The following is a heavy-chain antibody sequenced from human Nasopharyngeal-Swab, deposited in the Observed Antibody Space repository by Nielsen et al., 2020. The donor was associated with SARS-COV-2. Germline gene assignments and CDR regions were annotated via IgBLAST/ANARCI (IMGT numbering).Heavy chain of an antibody. CDR1: GFSLTTSGMS. Sequence: SGPTLVQPTQTLTLTCTFSGFSLTTSGMSVSWIRQPPGKALEWLALIDWDDDKYYITSLKTRLTISKDTSKNQVVLTMTNMDPVDTATYYCARVPPLDYYFDYWGQGTLVTVSS. CDR3: ARVPPLDYYFDY. V-gene: IGHV2-70*13. CDR2: IDWDDDK. J-gene: IGHJ4*02.